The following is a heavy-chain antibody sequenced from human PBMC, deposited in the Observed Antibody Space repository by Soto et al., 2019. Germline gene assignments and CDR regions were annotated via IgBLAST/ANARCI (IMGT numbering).Heavy chain of an antibody. V-gene: IGHV4-34*01. D-gene: IGHD6-13*01. J-gene: IGHJ6*02. Sequence: PSETLSLTCAVYGGSFSGYYWSWIRQPPGKGLEWIGEINHSGSTNYNPSLKSRVTISVDTSKNQFSLKLSSVTAADTAVYYCARQCIAAAGTVYGMDVWGQGTTVTVSS. CDR1: GGSFSGYY. CDR3: ARQCIAAAGTVYGMDV. CDR2: INHSGST.